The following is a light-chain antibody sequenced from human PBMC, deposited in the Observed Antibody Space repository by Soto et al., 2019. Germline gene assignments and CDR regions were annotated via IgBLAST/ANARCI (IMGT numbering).Light chain of an antibody. CDR3: QQRSNWPIT. CDR2: DAS. CDR1: QNINRY. J-gene: IGKJ5*01. Sequence: EIVLTQSPATLSLSPGERATLSCRASQNINRYLAWYHQKPGQPPRLLIYDASTRATGIPARFSGSGSGTDFTLTISSLEPEDFAVYYCQQRSNWPITFGQGTLLEI. V-gene: IGKV3-11*01.